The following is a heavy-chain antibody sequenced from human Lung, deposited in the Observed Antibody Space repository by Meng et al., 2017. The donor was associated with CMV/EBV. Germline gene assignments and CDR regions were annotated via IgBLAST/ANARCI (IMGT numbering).Heavy chain of an antibody. J-gene: IGHJ4*02. D-gene: IGHD3-16*02. CDR3: ESGDGDYVWGTSRYTGLDY. V-gene: IGHV3-53*01. Sequence: GGSLRLXCAASGFSVSVKYMTWVRQAPGKGLEWVSVVYSDGRTNFADSGKGRFTLFRVNSKNTLYLQMNSLKTEDTAGYYCESGDGDYVWGTSRYTGLDYWGQGTLVTVSS. CDR2: VYSDGRT. CDR1: GFSVSVKY.